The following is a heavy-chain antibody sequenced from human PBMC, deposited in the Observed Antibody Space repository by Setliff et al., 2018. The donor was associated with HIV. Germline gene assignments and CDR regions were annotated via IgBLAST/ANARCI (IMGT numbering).Heavy chain of an antibody. V-gene: IGHV4-4*09. J-gene: IGHJ4*02. CDR3: ARSPSYRSSWEYYFDY. CDR2: IYTSRGT. D-gene: IGHD6-13*01. Sequence: SETLSLTCTVSGDTDFYWNWIRQPPGKGLEWIGYIYTSRGTNYNHSLRTRVIISVDTSNQFSLKLSSVTAADAAVYYCARSPSYRSSWEYYFDYWGQGILVTVSS. CDR1: GDTDFY.